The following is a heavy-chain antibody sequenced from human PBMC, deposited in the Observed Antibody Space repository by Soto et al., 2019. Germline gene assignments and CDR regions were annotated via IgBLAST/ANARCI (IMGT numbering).Heavy chain of an antibody. CDR1: GGTFSSYA. CDR3: ARDRLGYSGYDYMSRRNTYYYYYGMEG. D-gene: IGHD5-12*01. CDR2: IIPIFGTA. J-gene: IGHJ6*02. Sequence: RASVKVSCKASGGTFSSYAISWVRQAPGQGLEWMGGIIPIFGTANYAQKFQGRVTITADESTSTAYMELSSLRSEDTAVYYCARDRLGYSGYDYMSRRNTYYYYYGMEGWGEGTKVTVSS. V-gene: IGHV1-69*13.